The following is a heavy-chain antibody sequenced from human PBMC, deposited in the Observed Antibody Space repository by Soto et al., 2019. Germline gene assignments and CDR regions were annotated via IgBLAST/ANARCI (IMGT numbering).Heavy chain of an antibody. CDR2: IKSRADGGTT. V-gene: IGHV3-15*07. CDR3: TRDSHLTTALVRFVF. CDR1: GFTLSDAW. J-gene: IGHJ4*01. D-gene: IGHD2-8*02. Sequence: EVQLVESGGGLVKPGGSLRLSCAASGFTLSDAWLNWVRQAPEKGLEWVGRIKSRADGGTTDFAAPVRGSFAISRGESQYMVCLEIKGLQVDDTAVYYVTRDSHLTTALVRFVFWGPGALFTVSS.